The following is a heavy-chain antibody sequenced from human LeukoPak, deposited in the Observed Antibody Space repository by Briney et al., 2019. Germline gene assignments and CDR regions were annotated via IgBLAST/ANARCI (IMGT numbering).Heavy chain of an antibody. V-gene: IGHV3-74*01. Sequence: GGSLRLSCAAPGFTFSSYWMHWVRQVPGKGLVWVSFSDIDGSNTRYADSVKGRFTISRDNAKNTLYLQMNSLRAEDTAVYYCTRDRDGYFDLWGRGTLVTLSS. CDR1: GFTFSSYW. CDR3: TRDRDGYFDL. CDR2: SDIDGSNT. J-gene: IGHJ2*01.